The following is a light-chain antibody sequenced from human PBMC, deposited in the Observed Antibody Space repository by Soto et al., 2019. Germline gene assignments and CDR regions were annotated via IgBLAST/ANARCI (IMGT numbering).Light chain of an antibody. CDR3: QQYYSSPWT. CDR2: WAS. Sequence: DIVMTQSPDSLAVSLGERATINCKSSQDVLYNSNNKNYLTWYQQKPGQPPKLLIYWASTRESGVPDRFSGSGSGTDFTLTISSLQAEDVAVYYCQQYYSSPWTFGQGTKVDIK. J-gene: IGKJ1*01. CDR1: QDVLYNSNNKNY. V-gene: IGKV4-1*01.